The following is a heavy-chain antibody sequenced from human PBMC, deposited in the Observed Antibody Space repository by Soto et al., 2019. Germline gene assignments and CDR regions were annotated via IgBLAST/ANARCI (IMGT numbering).Heavy chain of an antibody. D-gene: IGHD3-22*01. Sequence: GGSLRLSCAASGFTFSSCAMSWVRQAPGKGLEWVSAISGSGGSTYYADSVKGRFTISRDNSKNTLYLQMNSLRAEDTAVYYCARWIKYYYDSSGYLNYWGQGTLVTVSS. J-gene: IGHJ4*02. CDR1: GFTFSSCA. V-gene: IGHV3-23*01. CDR2: ISGSGGST. CDR3: ARWIKYYYDSSGYLNY.